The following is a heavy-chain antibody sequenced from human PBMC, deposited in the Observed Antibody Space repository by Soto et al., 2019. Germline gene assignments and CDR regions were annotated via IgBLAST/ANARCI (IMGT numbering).Heavy chain of an antibody. CDR2: IYNGGST. CDR3: ARGPSGDKVDS. Sequence: QVQLQESGPGLVKPSQTLSLTCTVSGGSISTVNYWWSWIRQSPDMGLEWIGQIYNGGSTYNNPSLGSRVTMAVDTSKNQLSLTLRSVSAADTAVYYCARGPSGDKVDSWGQGTLVTVSS. V-gene: IGHV4-30-4*01. CDR1: GGSISTVNYW. D-gene: IGHD7-27*01. J-gene: IGHJ4*02.